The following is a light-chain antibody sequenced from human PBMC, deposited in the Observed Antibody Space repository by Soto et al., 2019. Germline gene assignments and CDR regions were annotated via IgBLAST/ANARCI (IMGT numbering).Light chain of an antibody. J-gene: IGKJ1*01. Sequence: EIVLTQSPGTLSLSPGERATLSCRASQSVSSSYLAWYQQKPGQAPRLLIYVASSRAPGIPDRFSGSGSGTDFTFTISRLEPEDFAVYYCQQHGSSPWTFGQGTKVEIK. CDR1: QSVSSSY. V-gene: IGKV3-20*01. CDR2: VAS. CDR3: QQHGSSPWT.